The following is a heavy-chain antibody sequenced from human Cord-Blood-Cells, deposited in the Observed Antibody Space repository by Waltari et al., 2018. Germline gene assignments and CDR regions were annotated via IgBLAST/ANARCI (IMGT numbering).Heavy chain of an antibody. J-gene: IGHJ3*02. D-gene: IGHD2-15*01. CDR3: ARRGGSHYAFDI. CDR2: IYYSGST. CDR1: GGSISSSRYY. Sequence: QLQLQESGPGLVKPSETLSPTCPVSGGSISSSRYYWGWIRQPPGKGLEWIGSIYYSGSTYYNPSLKSRVTISVDTSKNQFSLKLSSVTAADTAVYYCARRGGSHYAFDIWGQGTMVTVSS. V-gene: IGHV4-39*07.